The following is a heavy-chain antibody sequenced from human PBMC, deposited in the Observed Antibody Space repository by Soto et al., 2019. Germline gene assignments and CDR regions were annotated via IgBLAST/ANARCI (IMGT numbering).Heavy chain of an antibody. V-gene: IGHV3-21*01. CDR2: ISSSSSYI. D-gene: IGHD2-2*02. J-gene: IGHJ4*02. CDR3: AREGYCSSTSCYIRGFDY. Sequence: VGSLRLSCAASGFTFSSYSMNWVRQAPGKGLEWVSSISSSSSYIYYADSVKGRFTISRDNAKNSLYLQMNSLRAEDTAVYYCAREGYCSSTSCYIRGFDYWGQGTLVTVSS. CDR1: GFTFSSYS.